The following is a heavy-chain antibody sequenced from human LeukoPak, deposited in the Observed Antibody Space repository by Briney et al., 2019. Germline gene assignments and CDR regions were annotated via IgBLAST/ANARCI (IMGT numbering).Heavy chain of an antibody. CDR1: GFTFSSYW. Sequence: GGSLRLSCAASGFTFSSYWMSWVRQAPGKGLEWVANIKEDGGEKYSVDSVKGRFTISTDNAENSLYLQMNSLRTEDTAVYYCARDHRWGFDYWGRGTLVTVSS. D-gene: IGHD7-27*01. CDR2: IKEDGGEK. V-gene: IGHV3-7*01. J-gene: IGHJ4*02. CDR3: ARDHRWGFDY.